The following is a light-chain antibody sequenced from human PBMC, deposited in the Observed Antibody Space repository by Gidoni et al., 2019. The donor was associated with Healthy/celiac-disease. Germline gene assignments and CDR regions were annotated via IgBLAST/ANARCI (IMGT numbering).Light chain of an antibody. V-gene: IGKV3-11*01. CDR2: DAS. Sequence: EIVFTPSPATLSLSPGERATLSCRASQSVSSYLAWSQQKPGQAPRLLIYDASNRATGIPARFSGSGSGTDFTLTISSLEPEDFAVYYCQQRSNWPPNTFGGGTKVEIK. J-gene: IGKJ4*01. CDR3: QQRSNWPPNT. CDR1: QSVSSY.